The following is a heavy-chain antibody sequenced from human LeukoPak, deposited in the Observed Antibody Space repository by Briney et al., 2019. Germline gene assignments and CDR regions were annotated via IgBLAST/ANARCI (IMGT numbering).Heavy chain of an antibody. CDR2: ISSSGSTI. Sequence: GGSLRLSCAASGFTFSSYEMNWVRQAPGKGLEWVSYISSSGSTIYYADSVKGRFTISRDNAKNSLYLQMNSLRAEDTAVYYCARERDKYYYGSGSYSYFDYWGQGTLVTVSS. CDR1: GFTFSSYE. CDR3: ARERDKYYYGSGSYSYFDY. V-gene: IGHV3-48*03. J-gene: IGHJ4*02. D-gene: IGHD3-10*01.